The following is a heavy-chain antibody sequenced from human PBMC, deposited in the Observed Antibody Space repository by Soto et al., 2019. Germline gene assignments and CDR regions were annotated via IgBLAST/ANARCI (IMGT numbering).Heavy chain of an antibody. V-gene: IGHV4-61*01. CDR3: ARGGATVVTSFDY. Sequence: QVQLQESGPGLVKPSETLSLTCTVSGGSVSSGSYYWSWIRQPPGKGLEWIGYIYYSGSTNYNPSHNNRGTVSVDTSKHQFSLKMSTVTAADMGVDDCARGGATVVTSFDYGGQITLVTVSS. J-gene: IGHJ4*02. D-gene: IGHD4-17*01. CDR2: IYYSGST. CDR1: GGSVSSGSYY.